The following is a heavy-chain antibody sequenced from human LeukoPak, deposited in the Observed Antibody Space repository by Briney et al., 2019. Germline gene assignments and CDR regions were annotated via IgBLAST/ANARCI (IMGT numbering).Heavy chain of an antibody. CDR3: ARGWGSDSSGYYFDFQH. J-gene: IGHJ1*01. CDR2: MNPNSGNT. CDR1: GYTFTSYD. V-gene: IGHV1-8*01. Sequence: GASVKVSCKASGYTFTSYDINWVRQATGQGLEWMGWMNPNSGNTGYAQKFQGRVTMTRNTSIITAYMELSSLRSEDTAVYYCARGWGSDSSGYYFDFQHWGQGTLVTVSS. D-gene: IGHD3-22*01.